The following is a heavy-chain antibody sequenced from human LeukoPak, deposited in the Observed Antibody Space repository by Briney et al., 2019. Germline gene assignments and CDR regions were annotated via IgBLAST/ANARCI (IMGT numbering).Heavy chain of an antibody. Sequence: PQASVKLSCKASGGTFSSYAISWVRQAPGQGLEWMGGIIPIFGTANYAQKFQGRVTITADETTSTAYMELGSLKSEDTAVYYCARGASQGGVDYWGQGTLVTVSS. V-gene: IGHV1-69*01. D-gene: IGHD3-16*01. CDR3: ARGASQGGVDY. CDR2: IIPIFGTA. CDR1: GGTFSSYA. J-gene: IGHJ4*02.